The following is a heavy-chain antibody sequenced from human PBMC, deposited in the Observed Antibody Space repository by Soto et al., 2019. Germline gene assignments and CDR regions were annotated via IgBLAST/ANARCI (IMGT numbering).Heavy chain of an antibody. J-gene: IGHJ4*02. CDR1: GFTVSSNY. D-gene: IGHD4-17*01. CDR3: ARHYGDYRGNSDY. CDR2: IYSGGST. Sequence: EVQLVESGGGLVQPGGSLRLSCAASGFTVSSNYMSWVRQAPGKGLEWVSVIYSGGSTYYADSVKGRFTISRHNSKNTLYLQMNSLRAEDTAVYYCARHYGDYRGNSDYWGQGTLVTVSS. V-gene: IGHV3-53*04.